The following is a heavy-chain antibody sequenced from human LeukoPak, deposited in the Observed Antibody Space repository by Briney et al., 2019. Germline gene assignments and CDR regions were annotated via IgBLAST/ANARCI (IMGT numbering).Heavy chain of an antibody. V-gene: IGHV3-48*04. CDR2: ISSNSATI. D-gene: IGHD3-10*01. Sequence: GGPLRLSCAASGFTFSTHSMNWVRQAPGKGLEWVSYISSNSATINFADSVKGRFTISRDNAKNSLYLQMNSLRAEDTAVYYCAVSGSGSYYSRDAFDIWGQGTMVTVSS. CDR1: GFTFSTHS. CDR3: AVSGSGSYYSRDAFDI. J-gene: IGHJ3*02.